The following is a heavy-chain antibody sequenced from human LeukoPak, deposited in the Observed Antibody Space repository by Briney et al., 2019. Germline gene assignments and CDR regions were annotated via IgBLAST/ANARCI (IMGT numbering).Heavy chain of an antibody. CDR3: ASTMVRGVINPRFDY. J-gene: IGHJ4*02. Sequence: PGGSLRLSCAASGFTFSSYGMHWVRQAPGKGLEWVAFIRYDGSNKYYADSVKGRFTISRDNSKNTLYLQMNSLRAEDTAVYYCASTMVRGVINPRFDYWGQGTLVTVSS. V-gene: IGHV3-30*02. CDR1: GFTFSSYG. CDR2: IRYDGSNK. D-gene: IGHD3-10*01.